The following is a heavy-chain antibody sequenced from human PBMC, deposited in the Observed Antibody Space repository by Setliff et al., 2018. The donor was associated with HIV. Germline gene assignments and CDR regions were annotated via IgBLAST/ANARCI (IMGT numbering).Heavy chain of an antibody. Sequence: ASVKVSCKASGYTFTSYGISWVRQAPGQGLEWMGWISAYNGNTNYAQKLQGRVTMTTDTSTSTAYMELRSLRSDDTAVYYCARKGYYDSSGPIKGNAFDIWGQGTMVTVS. V-gene: IGHV1-18*01. J-gene: IGHJ3*02. D-gene: IGHD3-22*01. CDR2: ISAYNGNT. CDR3: ARKGYYDSSGPIKGNAFDI. CDR1: GYTFTSYG.